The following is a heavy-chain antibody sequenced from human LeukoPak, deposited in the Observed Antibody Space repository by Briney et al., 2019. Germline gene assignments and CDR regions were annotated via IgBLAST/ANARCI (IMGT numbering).Heavy chain of an antibody. CDR1: GGTFSSYA. CDR2: IIPILGIA. Sequence: ASVKVSCKASGGTFSSYAISWLRQAPGQGLEWMGRIIPILGIANYAQKFQGRVTITADKSTSTAYMELSSLRSEDAAVYYCARASEDYDSSGYYYESFDYWGQGTLVTVSS. J-gene: IGHJ4*02. D-gene: IGHD3-22*01. CDR3: ARASEDYDSSGYYYESFDY. V-gene: IGHV1-69*04.